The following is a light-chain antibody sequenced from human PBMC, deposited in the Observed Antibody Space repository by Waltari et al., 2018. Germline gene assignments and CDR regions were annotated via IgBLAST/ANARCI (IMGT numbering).Light chain of an antibody. CDR3: QQSQTTLCT. CDR1: QRLDIG. J-gene: IGKJ3*01. Sequence: IQMTQSPSSLSASIGARVTITCRANQRLDIGLNWYKQKSRRAPNLLIRAASTLLRGVPSRFSGGGSGTEFTLTINGLQPEDFATYCCQQSQTTLCTFGPGTTVDVK. CDR2: AAS. V-gene: IGKV1-39*01.